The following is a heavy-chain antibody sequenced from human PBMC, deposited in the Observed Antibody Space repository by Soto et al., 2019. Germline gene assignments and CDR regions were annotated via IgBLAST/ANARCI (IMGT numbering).Heavy chain of an antibody. CDR3: AKDRTIASRTFDS. V-gene: IGHV3-23*01. J-gene: IGHJ4*02. D-gene: IGHD6-6*01. Sequence: GSLLRPCPASGFTFSDHGMHWVRQAPGKGLEWVASISGSVGSTFYADSVKGRFTISRDNYLNTLDLQMNSLRAEDTAVYYCAKDRTIASRTFDSWGQGALVTVYS. CDR2: ISGSVGST. CDR1: GFTFSDHG.